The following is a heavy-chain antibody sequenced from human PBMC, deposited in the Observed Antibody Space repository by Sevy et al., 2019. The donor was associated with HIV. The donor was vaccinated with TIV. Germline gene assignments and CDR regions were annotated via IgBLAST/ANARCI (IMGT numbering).Heavy chain of an antibody. V-gene: IGHV1-2*02. CDR2: INPNSGGT. CDR3: AREVVPAAMEYYGMDV. J-gene: IGHJ6*02. D-gene: IGHD2-2*01. CDR1: GYTFTGYY. Sequence: ASVKVSCKASGYTFTGYYMHWVRQAPGQGLEWMGWINPNSGGTNYAQKFQGRVTMTRDTSISTAYMELSRLGSDDTAVYYCAREVVPAAMEYYGMDVWGQGTTVTVSS.